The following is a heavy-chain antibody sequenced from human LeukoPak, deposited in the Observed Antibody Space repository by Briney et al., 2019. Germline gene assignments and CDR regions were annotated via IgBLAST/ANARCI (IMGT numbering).Heavy chain of an antibody. CDR2: ISTSGST. V-gene: IGHV4-4*09. Sequence: PETLSLTCAVSAASISNYYWSWIRQAPGKGLEWIRYISTSGSTNYNPSLKSRVSISLDTSKNRFSLNLNFVTAADTAVYYCASPRSGYRYTFDYWGQGALVTVSS. D-gene: IGHD3-22*01. CDR3: ASPRSGYRYTFDY. J-gene: IGHJ4*02. CDR1: AASISNYY.